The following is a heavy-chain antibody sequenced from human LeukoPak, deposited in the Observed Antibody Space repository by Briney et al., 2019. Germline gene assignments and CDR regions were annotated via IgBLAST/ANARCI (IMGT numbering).Heavy chain of an antibody. CDR1: GYSISSGYY. J-gene: IGHJ3*02. V-gene: IGHV4-38-2*02. CDR3: ARDLGDSIAVAEGHAFGI. CDR2: IYHSGST. D-gene: IGHD6-19*01. Sequence: SETLSLTCTVSGYSISSGYYWGWIRQPPGKGLEWIGSIYHSGSTYYNPSLKSRVTISVDTSKNQFSLKLSSVTAADTAVYYCARDLGDSIAVAEGHAFGIWGQGTMVTVSS.